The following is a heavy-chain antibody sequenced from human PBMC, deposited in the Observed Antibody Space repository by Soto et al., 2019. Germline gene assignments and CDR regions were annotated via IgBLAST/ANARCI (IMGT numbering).Heavy chain of an antibody. D-gene: IGHD6-13*01. CDR2: IYYSGST. V-gene: IGHV4-31*03. CDR1: GGSISSGGFY. J-gene: IGHJ4*02. CDR3: ARGRAAAEGIDY. Sequence: QVQLQESGPGLVKPSQTLSLTCTVSGGSISSGGFYWSWIRQHPGKGLEWIGYIYYSGSTYYNPSLKSRVTISVDTSKNQFSLKLSSVTAADTAVYYCARGRAAAEGIDYWGQGTLVTVSS.